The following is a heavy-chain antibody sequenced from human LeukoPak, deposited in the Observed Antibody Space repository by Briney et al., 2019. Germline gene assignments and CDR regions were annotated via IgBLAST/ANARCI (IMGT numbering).Heavy chain of an antibody. D-gene: IGHD2-21*02. CDR1: GFTFSSYA. Sequence: GGSLRLSCAASGFTFSSYAMHWVRQAPGKGLEWVAVISYDGSNKYYADSVKGRFTISRDSAKNSLYLQMNSLRAEDTAVYYCARFRTWGDKAFDYWGQGTLVTVSS. CDR3: ARFRTWGDKAFDY. J-gene: IGHJ4*02. V-gene: IGHV3-30-3*01. CDR2: ISYDGSNK.